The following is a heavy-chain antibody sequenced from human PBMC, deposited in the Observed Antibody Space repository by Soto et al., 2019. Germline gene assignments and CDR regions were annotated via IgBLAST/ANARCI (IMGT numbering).Heavy chain of an antibody. CDR3: AGGGVAARPEFGH. J-gene: IGHJ5*02. CDR2: INPNSGGT. CDR1: GYTFTGYY. V-gene: IGHV1-2*04. D-gene: IGHD6-6*01. Sequence: QVQLVQSGAEVKKPGASVKVSCKASGYTFTGYYIPWARQAPGPGLEWMGWINPNSGGTDYAQKFQGWVTMTRDTPGPTSYMEMNRPKSDATAVYFCAGGGVAARPEFGHCGHRTLVTVSS.